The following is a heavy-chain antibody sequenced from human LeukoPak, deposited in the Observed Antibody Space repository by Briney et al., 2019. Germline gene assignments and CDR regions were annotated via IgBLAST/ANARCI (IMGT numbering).Heavy chain of an antibody. D-gene: IGHD3-3*02. V-gene: IGHV4-39*07. CDR1: GGSISSSSYY. J-gene: IGHJ6*03. Sequence: SETLSLTCTVSGGSISSSSYYWGWIRQPPGKGLEWIGSIHYSGSTNYNPSLNSRVTISVDTSKNQFSLKRSSVTAADAAVYYCARAFYPGYYSYMAVWGKGTTVTVSS. CDR2: IHYSGST. CDR3: ARAFYPGYYSYMAV.